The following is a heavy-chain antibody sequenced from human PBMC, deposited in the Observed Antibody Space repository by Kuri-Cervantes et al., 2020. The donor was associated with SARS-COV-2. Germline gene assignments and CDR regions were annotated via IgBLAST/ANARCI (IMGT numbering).Heavy chain of an antibody. D-gene: IGHD2-2*01. Sequence: GESLKISCAASGFTFSSYSMNWVRQAPGKGLEWVSYISSSSSTIYYADSVKGRFTISRDNAKNSLYLQMNSLRAEDTAVYYCARDPAVPAAHNDAFDIWGQGTMVTVSS. V-gene: IGHV3-48*01. CDR3: ARDPAVPAAHNDAFDI. CDR1: GFTFSSYS. J-gene: IGHJ3*02. CDR2: ISSSSSTI.